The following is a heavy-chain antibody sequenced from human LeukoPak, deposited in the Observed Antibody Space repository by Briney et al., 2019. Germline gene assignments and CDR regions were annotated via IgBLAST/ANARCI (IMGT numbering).Heavy chain of an antibody. CDR1: GFTFRYYG. Sequence: GGTLRLSCAASGFTFRYYGMSWVRQAPGKGLEWVSAISGTGVDTYYADSVKGRFTISRDNSKNTLSLQMNSLRAEDTAVYYCAKRGGPGTFYYYYYYMDVWGKGTTVTISS. V-gene: IGHV3-23*01. J-gene: IGHJ6*03. CDR3: AKRGGPGTFYYYYYYMDV. CDR2: ISGTGVDT. D-gene: IGHD3-10*01.